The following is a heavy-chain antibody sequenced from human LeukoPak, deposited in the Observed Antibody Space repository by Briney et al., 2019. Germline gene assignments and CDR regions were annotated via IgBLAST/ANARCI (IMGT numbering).Heavy chain of an antibody. CDR3: ARHRSVSGYNRYYFDY. CDR1: GGSISSYY. Sequence: PSETLSLTCTVSGGSISSYYWSWIRQPPGKGLEWIGYIYYSGSTNYNPSLKSRVTISVDTSKNQFSLKLSSVTAADTAVYYCARHRSVSGYNRYYFDYWGQGTLVTVSS. J-gene: IGHJ4*02. V-gene: IGHV4-59*08. D-gene: IGHD5-24*01. CDR2: IYYSGST.